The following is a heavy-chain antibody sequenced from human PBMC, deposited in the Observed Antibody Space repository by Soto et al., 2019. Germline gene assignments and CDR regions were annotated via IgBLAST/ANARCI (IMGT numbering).Heavy chain of an antibody. D-gene: IGHD3-16*01. J-gene: IGHJ4*02. CDR2: ISSRGTTT. Sequence: GSLRLSCAASGFTFSDYYMHWIRQAPGKGLEWISYISSRGTTTYYADSVKGRFTISRDNAKNSLYLQMNSLRAEDTAVYYCARDSGITFDYWGQGTLVTVSS. V-gene: IGHV3-11*01. CDR1: GFTFSDYY. CDR3: ARDSGITFDY.